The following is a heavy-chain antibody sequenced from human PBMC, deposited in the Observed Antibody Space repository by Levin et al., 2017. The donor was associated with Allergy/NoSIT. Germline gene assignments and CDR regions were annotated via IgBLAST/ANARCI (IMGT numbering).Heavy chain of an antibody. V-gene: IGHV3-49*03. J-gene: IGHJ4*02. CDR3: ARSLAVATATYDF. Sequence: GGSLRLSCTSSGFTFEDFGMSWFRQAPGKGPEWVSFIRSNSHGGTTEYAASVKDRFFISRDDSRSIVYLQMNSLKTDDTAVYFCARSLAVATATYDFWGQGTLVTVSS. CDR2: IRSNSHGGTT. CDR1: GFTFEDFG. D-gene: IGHD2-15*01.